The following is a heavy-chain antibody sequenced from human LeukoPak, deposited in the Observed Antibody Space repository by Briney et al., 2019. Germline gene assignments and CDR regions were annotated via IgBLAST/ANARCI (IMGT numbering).Heavy chain of an antibody. CDR3: AKGGYDTSGYRLDY. V-gene: IGHV1-2*02. CDR1: GYTFTAYY. J-gene: IGHJ4*02. Sequence: ASVKVSCKASGYTFTAYYMHWERQAPGQGLEWMGWINPDSGGTIYAQKFQGRVTMTTDTSISTAYMDLSRLRSDDTAVYYCAKGGYDTSGYRLDYWGQGTLVTVSS. CDR2: INPDSGGT. D-gene: IGHD3-22*01.